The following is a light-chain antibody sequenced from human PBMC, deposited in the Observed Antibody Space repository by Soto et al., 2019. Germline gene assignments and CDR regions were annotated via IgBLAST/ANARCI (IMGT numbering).Light chain of an antibody. CDR3: SSYAGSSTLDV. V-gene: IGLV2-8*01. CDR2: EVS. CDR1: SSDVGGYNY. J-gene: IGLJ1*01. Sequence: QSALTQPPSASGSPGQSVTISCTGTSSDVGGYNYVSWYQQHPGKAPKLMIYEVSKRPSGVPDRFSGSKSGNTASLTVSGLQAEDEADYYCSSYAGSSTLDVFGTGTKLTVL.